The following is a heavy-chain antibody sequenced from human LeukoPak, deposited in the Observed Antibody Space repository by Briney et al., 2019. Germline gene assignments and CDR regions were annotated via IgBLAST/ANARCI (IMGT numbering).Heavy chain of an antibody. D-gene: IGHD1-7*01. CDR1: GVSLRGYY. CDR3: ARGRNYVSDYYFDV. V-gene: IGHV4-34*01. Sequence: SETLSLTCAAYGVSLRGYYWSWIRQSPEKGLEWIGEISHEGDSIYNPSLKSRVTLSVDMSKNQFSLKLRSVTAADTAVYYCARGRNYVSDYYFDVWGKGTTVIVSS. CDR2: ISHEGDS. J-gene: IGHJ6*03.